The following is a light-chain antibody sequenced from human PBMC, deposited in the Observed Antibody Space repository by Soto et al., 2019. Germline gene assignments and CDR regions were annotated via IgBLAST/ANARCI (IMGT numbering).Light chain of an antibody. CDR3: QVWDSSGEHWV. J-gene: IGLJ3*02. CDR1: DIGSKS. Sequence: SYELTQPPSVSVAPGQTARFTCGGNDIGSKSVHWYQQKPGQAPVVVVYDDIDRPSGIPERFSGSNSGNTATLTISRVEAGDEADYYCQVWDSSGEHWVFGGGTKLTVL. V-gene: IGLV3-21*02. CDR2: DDI.